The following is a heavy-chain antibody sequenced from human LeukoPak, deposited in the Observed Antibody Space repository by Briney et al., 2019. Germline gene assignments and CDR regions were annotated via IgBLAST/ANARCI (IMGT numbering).Heavy chain of an antibody. D-gene: IGHD3-10*01. CDR2: IYPGDSET. CDR3: VRRRGAPGLGSFIDY. CDR1: GYSFSNYW. J-gene: IGHJ4*02. V-gene: IGHV5-51*01. Sequence: GESLKISCQGSGYSFSNYWIAWVRQMPGKGLEWMGIIYPGDSETRYSPSFQGQVTISADKSINIAYLQWSRLEASDTAMYYCVRRRGAPGLGSFIDYWGQGTLVTVSS.